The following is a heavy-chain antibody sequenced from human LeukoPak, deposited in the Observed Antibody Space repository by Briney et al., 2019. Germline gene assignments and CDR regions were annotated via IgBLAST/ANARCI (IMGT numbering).Heavy chain of an antibody. CDR3: TRVAQSGPTGWFDP. D-gene: IGHD1-1*01. J-gene: IGHJ5*02. CDR2: ISYDGSNK. CDR1: GFTFSSYA. Sequence: PGRSLRLSCAASGFTFSSYAMHWVRQAPGKGLEWVAAISYDGSNKYYADSVKGRFTISRDNSKNTLYLQMDSLRAEDTAVYYCTRVAQSGPTGWFDPWGQGTLVTVSS. V-gene: IGHV3-30-3*01.